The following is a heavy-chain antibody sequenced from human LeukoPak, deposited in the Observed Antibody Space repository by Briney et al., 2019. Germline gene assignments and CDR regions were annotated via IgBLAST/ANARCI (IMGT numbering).Heavy chain of an antibody. D-gene: IGHD1-7*01. V-gene: IGHV4-59*01. CDR1: GGSLSSYY. J-gene: IGHJ1*01. CDR2: IYYSEST. Sequence: SETLSLTCTVSGGSLSSYYWSWIRQPPGKGLEWIGYIYYSESTNYNPSLKSRVTISVDTSKNQFSLKLSSVTAADTAVYYCAREHNWNYVAYFQHWGQGTLVTVSS. CDR3: AREHNWNYVAYFQH.